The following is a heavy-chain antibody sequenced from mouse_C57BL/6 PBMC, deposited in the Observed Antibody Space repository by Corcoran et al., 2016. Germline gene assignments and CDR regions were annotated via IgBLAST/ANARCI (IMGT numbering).Heavy chain of an antibody. J-gene: IGHJ3*01. CDR2: INPNNGGT. CDR1: GYTFTDYY. V-gene: IGHV1-26*01. D-gene: IGHD2-4*01. CDR3: APLYYDYDAWFAY. Sequence: EVQLQQSGPELVKPGASVKISCKASGYTFTDYYMNWVKQSHGKSLEWIGDINPNNGGTSYNQKFKGKATLTVDKSSSTAYMELHSLTSEDSAVYYCAPLYYDYDAWFAYWGQGTLVTVSA.